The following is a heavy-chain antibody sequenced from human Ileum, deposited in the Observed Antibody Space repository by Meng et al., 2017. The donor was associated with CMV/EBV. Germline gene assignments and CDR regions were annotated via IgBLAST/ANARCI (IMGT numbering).Heavy chain of an antibody. CDR3: ARSPGGYFDY. J-gene: IGHJ4*02. CDR2: INTDGSST. Sequence: VQWVGSGGGLVQPGGSLRLSLVASGFTFSSYWRHWVRQPPGKGLVWVSRINTDGSSTNYPDSVKGRFTISRDNAKNTLYLQMNSLRVEDTAVYYCARSPGGYFDYWGQGTLVTVSS. V-gene: IGHV3-74*01. CDR1: GFTFSSYW.